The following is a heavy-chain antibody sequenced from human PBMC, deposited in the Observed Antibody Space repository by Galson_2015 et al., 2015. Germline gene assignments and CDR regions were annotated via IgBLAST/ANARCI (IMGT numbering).Heavy chain of an antibody. D-gene: IGHD1-26*01. CDR3: ASSDPRRIVGAPQGAFDI. Sequence: SLRLSCAASGFTFSSYWMSWVRQAPGKGLEWVANIKQDGSEKYYVDSVKGRFTISRDNAKNSLYLQMNSLRAEDTAVYYCASSDPRRIVGAPQGAFDIWGQGTMVTVSS. J-gene: IGHJ3*02. V-gene: IGHV3-7*01. CDR2: IKQDGSEK. CDR1: GFTFSSYW.